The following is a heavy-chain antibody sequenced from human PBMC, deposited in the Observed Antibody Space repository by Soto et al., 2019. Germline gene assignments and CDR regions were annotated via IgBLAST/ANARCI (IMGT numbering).Heavy chain of an antibody. J-gene: IGHJ4*02. Sequence: QLQLQESGSGLVKPSQTLSLTCAVSGGSISSGGYSWSWIRQPPGKGLEWIGYIYHSGSTYYNPSLKSRVTISVDRSKNQFSLKLSSGTAADTAVYYCASFGFAVVRGTIIDYWGQGTLVTVSS. CDR2: IYHSGST. V-gene: IGHV4-30-2*01. CDR1: GGSISSGGYS. D-gene: IGHD3-10*01. CDR3: ASFGFAVVRGTIIDY.